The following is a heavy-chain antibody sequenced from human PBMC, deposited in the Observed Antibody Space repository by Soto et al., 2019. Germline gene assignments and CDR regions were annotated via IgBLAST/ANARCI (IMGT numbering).Heavy chain of an antibody. CDR2: ISSSGGTT. CDR1: GITFSNYE. Sequence: LRVSCAGSGITFSNYEMDWVRQAPGKGLEWVSYISSSGGTTYYAGSLKGRFTISRDNAKSSLYLQMNSLRAEDTAVYYCSRYCSGGTCNDGKMEVRGQGTTVIVCS. J-gene: IGHJ6*01. D-gene: IGHD2-15*01. V-gene: IGHV3-48*03. CDR3: SRYCSGGTCNDGKMEV.